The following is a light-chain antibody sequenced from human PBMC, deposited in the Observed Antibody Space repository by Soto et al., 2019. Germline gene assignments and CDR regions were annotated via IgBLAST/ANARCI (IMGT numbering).Light chain of an antibody. CDR1: SSNIGAGYD. J-gene: IGLJ1*01. Sequence: QSVLTQPPSVSGAPGQRVTISCTGSSSNIGAGYDVHWYQQLPGTTPKLLIHGDSNRPSGVPDRFSGSKSGTSASLAITGLQAEDEADYYCQSYDNNLSVVFGAGTSSPS. CDR2: GDS. CDR3: QSYDNNLSVV. V-gene: IGLV1-40*01.